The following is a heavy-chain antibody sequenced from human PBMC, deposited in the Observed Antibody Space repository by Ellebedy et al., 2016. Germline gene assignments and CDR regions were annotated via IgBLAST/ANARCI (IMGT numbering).Heavy chain of an antibody. CDR3: TTGWDAYYFDY. J-gene: IGHJ4*02. CDR2: IKSKTDGGTT. Sequence: GGSLRLSCAASGFTFSNAWMSWVRQAPGKGLEWVGRIKSKTDGGTTDYAAPVKGRFTISRDDSKNTLYLQMNSLKTEDIAVYYCTTGWDAYYFDYWGQGTLVTVSS. CDR1: GFTFSNAW. V-gene: IGHV3-15*01. D-gene: IGHD1-26*01.